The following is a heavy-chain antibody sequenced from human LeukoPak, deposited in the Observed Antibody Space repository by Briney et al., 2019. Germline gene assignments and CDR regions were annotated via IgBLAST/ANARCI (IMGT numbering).Heavy chain of an antibody. V-gene: IGHV3-48*04. J-gene: IGHJ4*02. Sequence: GGSLRLSCAASGFTFSSYSMNWVRQAPGKGLEWVSYISSRSDTIYYTGSVKGRFTISRDNAKNSLYLQMNSLRAEDTAVYYCARDSYDILTGYRFDSWGQGTLVTVSS. CDR1: GFTFSSYS. CDR3: ARDSYDILTGYRFDS. CDR2: ISSRSDTI. D-gene: IGHD3-9*01.